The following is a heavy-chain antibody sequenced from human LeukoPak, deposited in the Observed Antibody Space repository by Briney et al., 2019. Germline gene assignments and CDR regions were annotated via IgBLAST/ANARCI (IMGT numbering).Heavy chain of an antibody. CDR1: GGSISSGSYY. Sequence: PSETLSLTCTVSGGSISSGSYYWSWIRQPAGKGLEWIGRIYTSGSTNYNPSHKSRVTISVDTSKNQFSLKLSSVTAADTAVYYCARGYCSGGSCYRHNWFDPWGQGTLVTVSS. V-gene: IGHV4-61*02. J-gene: IGHJ5*02. CDR2: IYTSGST. CDR3: ARGYCSGGSCYRHNWFDP. D-gene: IGHD2-15*01.